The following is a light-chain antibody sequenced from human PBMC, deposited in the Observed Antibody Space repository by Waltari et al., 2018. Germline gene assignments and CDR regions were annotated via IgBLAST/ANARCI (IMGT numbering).Light chain of an antibody. J-gene: IGLJ3*02. CDR1: SGSVSTTSY. CDR2: KGN. V-gene: IGLV8-61*01. CDR3: SLYMGSGIWV. Sequence: QTVVTQEPSSSVSPGGTVTLTCALTSGSVSTTSYATWYQQTPGQPPRPLVYKGNSRSSGVPDRFSGSVLGNTAALTITGAQADDESNYYCSLYMGSGIWVFGGGTKLTVL.